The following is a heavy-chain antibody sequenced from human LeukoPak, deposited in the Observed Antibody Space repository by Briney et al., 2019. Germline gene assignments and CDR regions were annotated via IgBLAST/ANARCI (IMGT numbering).Heavy chain of an antibody. CDR3: AREMVAGTFDS. CDR2: IGGSESIV. J-gene: IGHJ4*02. Sequence: GGSLRLSCVVSGFSVNDYYMSWIRQARGKGLEWVSDIGGSESIVSYGGSVRGRFTFSRDFARNSLFLELSRLSADDTAVYYCAREMVAGTFDSWGQGTLVTVSS. D-gene: IGHD1-7*01. CDR1: GFSVNDYY. V-gene: IGHV3-11*01.